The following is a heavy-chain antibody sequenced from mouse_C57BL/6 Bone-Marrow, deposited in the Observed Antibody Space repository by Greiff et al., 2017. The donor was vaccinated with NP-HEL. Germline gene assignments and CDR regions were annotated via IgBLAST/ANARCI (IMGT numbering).Heavy chain of an antibody. CDR2: IYPRSGNT. CDR3: ASPNWYYFDY. Sequence: QVQLQQSGAELARPGASVKLSCKASGYPFTSYGISWVKQRTGQGLEWIGEIYPRSGNTYYNDKFKGKATLTADKSSSTAYMELRSLTSEDAAVDFCASPNWYYFDYWGQGTTLTVSA. V-gene: IGHV1-81*01. CDR1: GYPFTSYG. J-gene: IGHJ2*01. D-gene: IGHD4-1*02.